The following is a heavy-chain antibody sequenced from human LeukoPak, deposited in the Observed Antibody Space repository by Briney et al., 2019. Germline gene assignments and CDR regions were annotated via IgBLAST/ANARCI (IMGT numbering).Heavy chain of an antibody. Sequence: SETLSLTCTVSGGSISSYYWSWIRQPPGKGLELIGYNYYSWSTNYNPSLPSRVTTSVDTSTNQFSLKLSSVTAADTAVYSCARQPLNYYDSSGYYPGYFQHWGQGTLVTVSS. D-gene: IGHD3-22*01. CDR1: GGSISSYY. CDR3: ARQPLNYYDSSGYYPGYFQH. V-gene: IGHV4-59*08. J-gene: IGHJ1*01. CDR2: NYYSWST.